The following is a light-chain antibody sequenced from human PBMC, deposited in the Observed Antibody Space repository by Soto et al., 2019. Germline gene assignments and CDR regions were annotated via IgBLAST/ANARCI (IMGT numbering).Light chain of an antibody. CDR3: QQRSNWPPWT. V-gene: IGKV3-11*01. J-gene: IGKJ1*01. Sequence: EIVLTQSPATRSLSPGERATLSCRASQSVSSYLAWYQQKPGPAPRLLIYDASNRATGIPARFSGSGSGTDFTLTISSLEPEGFAVYYCQQRSNWPPWTFGQGTKVDIK. CDR2: DAS. CDR1: QSVSSY.